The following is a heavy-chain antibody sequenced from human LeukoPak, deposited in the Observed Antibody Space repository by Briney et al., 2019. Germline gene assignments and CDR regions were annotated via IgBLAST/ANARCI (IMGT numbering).Heavy chain of an antibody. CDR1: GGSISSYY. D-gene: IGHD4-23*01. CDR2: INHSGST. V-gene: IGHV4-34*01. J-gene: IGHJ4*02. Sequence: SETLSLTCTVSGGSISSYYWSWIRQPPGKGLEWIGEINHSGSTNYNPSLKSRVTISVDTSKNQFSLKLSSVTAADTAVYYCARSPSNYGGNDYWGQGTLVTVSS. CDR3: ARSPSNYGGNDY.